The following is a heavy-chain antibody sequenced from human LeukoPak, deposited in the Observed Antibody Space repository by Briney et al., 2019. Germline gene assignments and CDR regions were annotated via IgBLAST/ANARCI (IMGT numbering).Heavy chain of an antibody. J-gene: IGHJ4*02. CDR3: ARRTSSYREIDY. CDR1: GFTFSSYS. V-gene: IGHV3-21*01. Sequence: GGSLRLSCAASGFTFSSYSMNWVRQAPGKGLEWVSSISSSSSYIYYADSVKGRFTISRDNAKNSLYLQVNSLRAEDTAVYYCARRTSSYREIDYWGQGTLVTVSS. D-gene: IGHD5-18*01. CDR2: ISSSSSYI.